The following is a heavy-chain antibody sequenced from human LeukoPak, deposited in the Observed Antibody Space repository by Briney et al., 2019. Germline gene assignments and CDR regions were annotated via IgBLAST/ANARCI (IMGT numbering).Heavy chain of an antibody. CDR3: ARAPVTMVRGGGAFDI. V-gene: IGHV4-59*01. CDR2: IYYSGST. Sequence: SETLSLTCTVSGGSISSYYWSWIRRPPGKGLEWIGYIYYSGSTNYNPSLKSRVTISVDTSKNQFSLKLSSVTAADTAVYYCARAPVTMVRGGGAFDIWGQGTMVTVSS. D-gene: IGHD3-10*01. CDR1: GGSISSYY. J-gene: IGHJ3*02.